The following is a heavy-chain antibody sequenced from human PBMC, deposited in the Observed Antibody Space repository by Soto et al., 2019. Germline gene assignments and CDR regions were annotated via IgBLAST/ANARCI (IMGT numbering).Heavy chain of an antibody. V-gene: IGHV1-18*04. CDR1: GYTFTSYG. J-gene: IGHJ6*02. Sequence: ASVKVSCKASGYTFTSYGISWVRQAPGQGLEWMGWISAYNGNTNYAQKLQGRVTMTTDTSTSTAYMELRSLRSDDTAVYYCAREGVAVAGTQDNYYYYYGMDVWGQGTTVTVYS. CDR3: AREGVAVAGTQDNYYYYYGMDV. D-gene: IGHD6-19*01. CDR2: ISAYNGNT.